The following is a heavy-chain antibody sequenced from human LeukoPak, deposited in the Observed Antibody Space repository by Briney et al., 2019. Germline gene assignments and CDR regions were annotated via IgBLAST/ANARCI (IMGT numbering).Heavy chain of an antibody. CDR1: GFTFSSYS. V-gene: IGHV3-21*01. Sequence: GGSLRLSCAASGFTFSSYSMNWVRQAPGKGLEWVSSISSSSSYIYYADSVKGRFTISRDNAKNSLYLQMNSLTPEDTAVYYCARDPHDSSYFDYWGQGTLVTVSS. J-gene: IGHJ4*02. D-gene: IGHD6-13*01. CDR3: ARDPHDSSYFDY. CDR2: ISSSSSYI.